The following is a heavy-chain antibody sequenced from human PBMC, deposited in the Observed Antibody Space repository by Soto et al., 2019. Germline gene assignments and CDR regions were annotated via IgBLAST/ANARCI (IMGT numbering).Heavy chain of an antibody. CDR2: ISSSSSTI. CDR3: ARDPADYDFWSATIDY. D-gene: IGHD3-3*01. V-gene: IGHV3-48*01. Sequence: PGGSLRLSCVASGFTFSSYSMNWVRQAPGKGLEWVSYISSSSSTIYYADSVKGRFTISRDNAKNSLYLQMNSLRAEDTAVYYCARDPADYDFWSATIDYWGQGTLVTVSS. CDR1: GFTFSSYS. J-gene: IGHJ4*02.